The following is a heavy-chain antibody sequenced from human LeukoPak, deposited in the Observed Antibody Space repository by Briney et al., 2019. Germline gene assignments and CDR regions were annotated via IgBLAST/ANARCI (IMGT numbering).Heavy chain of an antibody. D-gene: IGHD6-25*01. CDR1: GFTFSSYG. CDR3: GRDLIGTAASWDC. CDR2: ISYDGSDK. J-gene: IGHJ4*02. V-gene: IGHV3-30*03. Sequence: GRSLRLSCAASGFTFSSYGMHWVRQAPGKGLEWVAVISYDGSDKYYADSVKGRFTISRDNSKNTLHLQMISLRAEDTAVYYCGRDLIGTAASWDCWGQGTLVTVSS.